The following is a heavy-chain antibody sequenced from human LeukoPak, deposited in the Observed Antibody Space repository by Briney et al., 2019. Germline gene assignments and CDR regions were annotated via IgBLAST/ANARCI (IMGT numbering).Heavy chain of an antibody. V-gene: IGHV4-39*07. Sequence: PSETLSLTCTVSGGSISSSSYYWGWIRQPPGKGLEWIGSMYYSGSTYYNPSLKSRVTISVDTSKNQFSLKLSSVTAADTAVYYCARGREYCGGDCYSTFDYWGQGALVTVSS. CDR2: MYYSGST. D-gene: IGHD2-21*01. J-gene: IGHJ4*02. CDR1: GGSISSSSYY. CDR3: ARGREYCGGDCYSTFDY.